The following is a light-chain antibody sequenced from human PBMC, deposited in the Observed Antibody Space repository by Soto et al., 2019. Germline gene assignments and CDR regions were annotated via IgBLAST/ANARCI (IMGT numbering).Light chain of an antibody. Sequence: EIVLTQSPGTLSLSPGERATLSCRASQSVSSSYLAWYQQKPGQAPRLLIYGASSRATGIPDRFSGSGSGTDFTLPISRLEPEDFAVYYCQQYGSSRWTVGQGTKVDSK. CDR2: GAS. CDR1: QSVSSSY. J-gene: IGKJ1*01. V-gene: IGKV3-20*01. CDR3: QQYGSSRWT.